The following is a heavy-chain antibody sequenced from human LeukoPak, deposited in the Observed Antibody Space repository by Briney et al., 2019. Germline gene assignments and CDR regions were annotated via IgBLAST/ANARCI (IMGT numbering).Heavy chain of an antibody. CDR1: GFTFSSYW. CDR3: ARALGFYYDSSGYYDLDY. CDR2: IRQDGSEK. D-gene: IGHD3-22*01. J-gene: IGHJ4*02. Sequence: GGSLRLSCAASGFTFSSYWMSWVRQAPGKGLEWVANIRQDGSEKYYVDSVKGRFTISRDNAKNSLYLQMNSLRAEDTAVYYCARALGFYYDSSGYYDLDYWGQGTLVTVSS. V-gene: IGHV3-7*01.